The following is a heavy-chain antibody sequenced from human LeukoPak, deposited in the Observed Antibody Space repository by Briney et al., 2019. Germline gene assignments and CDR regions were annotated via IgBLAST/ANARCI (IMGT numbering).Heavy chain of an antibody. Sequence: GGSLRLSCAASGFTFSSYWMHWVRQAPGKGLVWVSRINSDETRTNFADSVKGRFTISRDNAKNTLYPQMNSPRAEDTAVYYCARSTDSWTNYYGMDVWGQGTTVTVSS. CDR2: INSDETRT. CDR1: GFTFSSYW. J-gene: IGHJ6*02. V-gene: IGHV3-74*01. CDR3: ARSTDSWTNYYGMDV. D-gene: IGHD3/OR15-3a*01.